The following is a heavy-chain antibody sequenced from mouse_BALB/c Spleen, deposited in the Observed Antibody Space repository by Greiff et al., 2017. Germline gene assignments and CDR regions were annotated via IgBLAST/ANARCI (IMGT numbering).Heavy chain of an antibody. J-gene: IGHJ2*01. CDR1: GFTFSSYA. D-gene: IGHD2-1*01. Sequence: EVKLVESGGGLVQPGGSLKLSCAASGFTFSSYAMPWVRQTPEKRLEWVASISSGGSTYYPDSVKGRFTISRDNTRNILYLQMSSLRSEDTAMYCCTRVRPYGNFDYWGQGTTLTVSS. CDR3: TRVRPYGNFDY. V-gene: IGHV5-6-5*01. CDR2: ISSGGST.